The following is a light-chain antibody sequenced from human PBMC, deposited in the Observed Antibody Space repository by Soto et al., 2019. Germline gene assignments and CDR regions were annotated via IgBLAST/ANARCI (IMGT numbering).Light chain of an antibody. J-gene: IGKJ2*01. CDR3: QHSYSVPYT. CDR1: QSISNY. V-gene: IGKV1-39*01. Sequence: DIQMTQSPSSLSASVGDRITITCRASQSISNYLNWYQHKPGKAPKLLMYAASTLEGGVPSRFSGSGSDTEFTLTISSLQPEDFAIYYCQHSYSVPYTFGQGTKLEIK. CDR2: AAS.